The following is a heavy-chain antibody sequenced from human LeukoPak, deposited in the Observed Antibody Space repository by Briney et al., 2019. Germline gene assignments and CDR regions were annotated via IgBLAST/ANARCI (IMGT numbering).Heavy chain of an antibody. V-gene: IGHV3-48*03. J-gene: IGHJ4*02. CDR2: ISSSGSTI. CDR3: ARDDATDCSGGSCYSDY. D-gene: IGHD2-15*01. CDR1: GFTFSSYE. Sequence: GGSLRLSCAASGFTFSSYEMNWVRQAPGKGLEWVSYISSSGSTIYYADSVKGRFTISRDNAKNSLYLQMNSLRAEDTAVYYCARDDATDCSGGSCYSDYWGQGTLVTVSS.